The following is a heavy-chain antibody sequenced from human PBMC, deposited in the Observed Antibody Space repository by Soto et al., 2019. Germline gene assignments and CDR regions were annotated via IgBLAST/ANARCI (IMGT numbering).Heavy chain of an antibody. V-gene: IGHV1-18*04. Sequence: ASVKVSCKASGYTFSGYSITWVRQAPGQGLEWMGRISGYNGNTNYARTLRGRLTLTTDTSTSTACMELRSLTSDDTAVYYCARDVFCGGAPACPDMDVWGQGTTVTV. D-gene: IGHD2-21*01. CDR2: ISGYNGNT. J-gene: IGHJ6*02. CDR1: GYTFSGYS. CDR3: ARDVFCGGAPACPDMDV.